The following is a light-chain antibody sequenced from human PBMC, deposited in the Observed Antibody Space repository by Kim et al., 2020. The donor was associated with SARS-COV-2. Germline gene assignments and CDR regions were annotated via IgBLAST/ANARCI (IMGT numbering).Light chain of an antibody. CDR1: Y. CDR3: QQYGISPLT. Sequence: YLAWYQQKPGQAPRLLIHTASKRATGIPNRISASGSGTDFILTITTLEPEDFAVYYCQQYGISPLTFGGGTKVDIK. J-gene: IGKJ4*01. CDR2: TAS. V-gene: IGKV3-20*01.